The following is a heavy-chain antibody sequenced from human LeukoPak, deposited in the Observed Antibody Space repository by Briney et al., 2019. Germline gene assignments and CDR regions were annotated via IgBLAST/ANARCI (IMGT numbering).Heavy chain of an antibody. CDR2: INHSGST. CDR1: GGSFSGYY. V-gene: IGHV4-34*01. D-gene: IGHD4-23*01. CDR3: ARDDYGGSPYYYYYMDV. Sequence: SETLSLTCAVYGGSFSGYYWSWIRQPPGKGLEWIGEINHSGSTNYNPSLKSRVTISVDTSKNQFSLKLSSVTAADTAVYYCARDDYGGSPYYYYYMDVWGKGTTVTVSS. J-gene: IGHJ6*03.